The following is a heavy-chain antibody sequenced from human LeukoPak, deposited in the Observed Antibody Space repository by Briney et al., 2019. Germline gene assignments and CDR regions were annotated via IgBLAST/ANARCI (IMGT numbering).Heavy chain of an antibody. CDR2: INHSGST. CDR1: GGSFSGYY. CDR3: ARQWVTLPGFSYYYGMDV. D-gene: IGHD2-21*02. Sequence: SETLSLTCAVYGGSFSGYYWSWIRQPPGKGLEWIGEINHSGSTNYNPSLKSRVTISVDTSKNQFSLKLSSVTAADTAVYYCARQWVTLPGFSYYYGMDVWGQGTTVTVSS. J-gene: IGHJ6*02. V-gene: IGHV4-34*01.